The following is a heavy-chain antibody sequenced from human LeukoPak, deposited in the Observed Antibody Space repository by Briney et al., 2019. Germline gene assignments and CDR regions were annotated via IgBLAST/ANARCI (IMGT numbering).Heavy chain of an antibody. CDR1: GGTFSSYA. V-gene: IGHV1-69*13. Sequence: SVKVSCKASGGTFSSYAISWVRQAPGQGLEWMGGIIPIFGTANYAQKFQGRVTITADESTSTAYMELSSLRSEDTAVYYCARIMPPSLNWFDPWGQGTLATVSS. CDR3: ARIMPPSLNWFDP. CDR2: IIPIFGTA. J-gene: IGHJ5*02. D-gene: IGHD2-2*01.